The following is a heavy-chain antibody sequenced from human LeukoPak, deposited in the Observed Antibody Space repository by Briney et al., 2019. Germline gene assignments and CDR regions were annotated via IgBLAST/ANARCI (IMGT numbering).Heavy chain of an antibody. CDR1: GYTFTSYG. Sequence: ASVKVSCKASGYTFTSYGISWVGRAPGQGLEWRGWISAYNGNTNYAQKLQGRVTMTTDTSTSTAYMELRSLRSDDTAVNYCARGNEDIVVVPAFDYWGQGTLVTVSS. CDR3: ARGNEDIVVVPAFDY. D-gene: IGHD2-2*01. V-gene: IGHV1-18*01. CDR2: ISAYNGNT. J-gene: IGHJ4*02.